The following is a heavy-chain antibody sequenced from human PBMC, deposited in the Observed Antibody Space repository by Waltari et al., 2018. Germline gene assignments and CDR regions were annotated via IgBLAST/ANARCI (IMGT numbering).Heavy chain of an antibody. D-gene: IGHD3-3*01. CDR2: IYTIGST. Sequence: QVQLQESGPGLVKPSETLSLTCTVSGGSISSYYWSWIRQPAGKGLEWIGRIYTIGSTYYNPSLQSRVTMSVDTSKNQFSLKLSSVTAADTGVYYCAREEQDYDFWSGFGWFDPWGQGTLVTVSS. J-gene: IGHJ5*02. V-gene: IGHV4-4*07. CDR1: GGSISSYY. CDR3: AREEQDYDFWSGFGWFDP.